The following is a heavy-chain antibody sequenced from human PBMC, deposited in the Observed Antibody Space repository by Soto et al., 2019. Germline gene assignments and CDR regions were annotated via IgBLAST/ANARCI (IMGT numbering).Heavy chain of an antibody. CDR3: ARDLGHSYANEDWFDP. J-gene: IGHJ5*02. D-gene: IGHD5-18*01. CDR2: ISAYNGNT. V-gene: IGHV1-18*01. Sequence: SAKVSCKAAGYTFTSYCISWVRQAPGQGLEWMGWISAYNGNTNYAQKLQGRVTMTTDTSTSTAYMELRSLRSDDTAVYYCARDLGHSYANEDWFDPWGQGTLVTVSS. CDR1: GYTFTSYC.